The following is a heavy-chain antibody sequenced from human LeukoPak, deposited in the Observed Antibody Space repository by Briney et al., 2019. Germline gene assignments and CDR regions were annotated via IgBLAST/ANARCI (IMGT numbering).Heavy chain of an antibody. CDR2: INPNSGAT. Sequence: ASVKVSCKASGYTFAGYYMHWVRQASGQGLEWMGWINPNSGATNYAQKFHGRVTMASDTSIRTAYMDLNRVGPDDTAVYYCAKTARRGGQNWLDPWGQGTLVTVSS. D-gene: IGHD3-16*01. CDR3: AKTARRGGQNWLDP. J-gene: IGHJ5*02. V-gene: IGHV1-2*02. CDR1: GYTFAGYY.